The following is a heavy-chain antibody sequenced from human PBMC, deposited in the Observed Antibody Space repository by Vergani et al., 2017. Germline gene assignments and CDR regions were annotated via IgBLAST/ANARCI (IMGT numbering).Heavy chain of an antibody. V-gene: IGHV4-61*02. CDR1: GESIRSGSHY. D-gene: IGHD2-15*01. CDR3: ARSRPYCTSGSCPAI. CDR2: IHTGGST. J-gene: IGHJ4*02. Sequence: QVKLQESGPGLLKPSQTLSLTCTVSGESIRSGSHYWSWIRQPAGKGPEWIGHIHTGGSTYLNPSFKSGVSISVDTSKSQFSLKLNSVTVADTAVYYCARSRPYCTSGSCPAIWGQGTLVTVSS.